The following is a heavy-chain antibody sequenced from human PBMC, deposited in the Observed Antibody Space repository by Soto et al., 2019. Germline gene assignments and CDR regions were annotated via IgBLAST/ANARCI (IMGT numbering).Heavy chain of an antibody. CDR1: GISLSASGVG. J-gene: IGHJ3*02. CDR2: IYWNDDK. Sequence: QITLKGSGPTLVKPTQTLTLTCTLSGISLSASGVGVGWIRQTPGKALEWLALIYWNDDKHYNPSLKPRLTITKDTSKNQAVLTMTNMDPVDTATYYCARGLATLPVFAFDIWDQGTVVIVSS. V-gene: IGHV2-5*01. CDR3: ARGLATLPVFAFDI. D-gene: IGHD6-6*01.